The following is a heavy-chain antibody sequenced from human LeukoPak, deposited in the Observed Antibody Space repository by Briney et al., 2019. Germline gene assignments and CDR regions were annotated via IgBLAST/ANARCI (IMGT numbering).Heavy chain of an antibody. CDR2: ISAYNGNT. J-gene: IGHJ4*02. CDR1: GYTFTSYG. D-gene: IGHD3-3*01. Sequence: GASVKVSCKASGYTFTSYGISWVRQAPGQGLEWMGWISAYNGNTNYAQKLQGRVTMTTDTSTSTAYMELRSLRSDDTAVYYCARYSLDFWSGYHKVFDYWGQGTLVTVSS. CDR3: ARYSLDFWSGYHKVFDY. V-gene: IGHV1-18*01.